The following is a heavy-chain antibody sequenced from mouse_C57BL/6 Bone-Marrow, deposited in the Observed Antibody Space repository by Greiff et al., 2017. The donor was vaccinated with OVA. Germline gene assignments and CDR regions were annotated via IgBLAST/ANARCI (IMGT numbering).Heavy chain of an antibody. CDR3: LITTA. Sequence: EVKLMESGPELVKPGASVKISCKASGYTFTDYYMNWVKQSHGKSLEWIGDINPNNGGTSYNQKFKGKATLTVDKSSSTAYMELRSLTSEDSAVYYCLITTAGGQGTTLTVSS. CDR1: GYTFTDYY. CDR2: INPNNGGT. V-gene: IGHV1-26*01. J-gene: IGHJ2*01. D-gene: IGHD1-1*01.